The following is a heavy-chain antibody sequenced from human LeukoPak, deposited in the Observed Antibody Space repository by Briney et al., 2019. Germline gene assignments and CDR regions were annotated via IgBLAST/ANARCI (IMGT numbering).Heavy chain of an antibody. Sequence: PGGSLRLSCAASGFTFSSYWMHWVRQAPGKGLVWVSSISSSGGYIYYADSVKGRFTISRDNAKNSLYLQMNSLRAEDTAVYYCARDSGTSYSSGWYDYWGQGTLVTVSS. V-gene: IGHV3-21*01. J-gene: IGHJ4*02. D-gene: IGHD6-19*01. CDR2: ISSSGGYI. CDR1: GFTFSSYW. CDR3: ARDSGTSYSSGWYDY.